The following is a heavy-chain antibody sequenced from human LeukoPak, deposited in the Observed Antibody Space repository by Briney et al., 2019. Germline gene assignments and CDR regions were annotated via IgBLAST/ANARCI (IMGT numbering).Heavy chain of an antibody. CDR2: ISSSGSTI. CDR3: ARTGKYYYDSSGYYPPMDV. J-gene: IGHJ6*02. D-gene: IGHD3-22*01. CDR1: GFTFSSYE. V-gene: IGHV3-48*03. Sequence: GGSLRLSCAASGFTFSSYEMNWVRQAPGKGLEWVSYISSSGSTIYYADSVKGRFTISRDNAKNSLYLQMNSLRAEDTAVYYCARTGKYYYDSSGYYPPMDVWGQGTTVTVSS.